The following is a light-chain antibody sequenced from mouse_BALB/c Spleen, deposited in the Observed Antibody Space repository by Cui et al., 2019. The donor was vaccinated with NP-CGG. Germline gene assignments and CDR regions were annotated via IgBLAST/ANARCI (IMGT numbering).Light chain of an antibody. CDR1: TGAVTTSNY. V-gene: IGLV1*01. Sequence: QTGVTQESALTTTPGETVTLTCRSSTGAVTTSNYANWVQEKPDHLFTGLIGGTNNRAPGVPARFSGSLIGDKAALTITGAQTEDEAIYFCALWYSNHWMFGGGTNLTVL. J-gene: IGLJ1*01. CDR3: ALWYSNHWM. CDR2: GTN.